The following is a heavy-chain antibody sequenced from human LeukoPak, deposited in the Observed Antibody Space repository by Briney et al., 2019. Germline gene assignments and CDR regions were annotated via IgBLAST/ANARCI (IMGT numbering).Heavy chain of an antibody. CDR1: GGSISSNY. V-gene: IGHV4-39*01. CDR3: ARTSDGTTSSGWYVDY. Sequence: SETLSLTCTVSGGSISSNYWGWIRQPPGKGLEWIGTIYYSGSTYYNPSLKSRVTISVDTSKNQFSLRLSSVTAADTAVYYCARTSDGTTSSGWYVDYWGQGTLVTVSS. D-gene: IGHD6-19*01. CDR2: IYYSGST. J-gene: IGHJ4*02.